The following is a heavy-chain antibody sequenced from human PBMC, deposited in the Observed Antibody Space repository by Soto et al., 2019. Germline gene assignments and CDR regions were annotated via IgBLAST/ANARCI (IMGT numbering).Heavy chain of an antibody. J-gene: IGHJ5*02. CDR1: GGSISSSSYY. Sequence: QLQLQESGPGLVKPSETLSLTCTVSGGSISSSSYYWGWIRQPPGKGLEWIGSIYYSGSTYYNPSLQSRVTISXXPXKXXFSLQLSSVTAADTAVYYCARHNIVVVTANNWFDPWGQGTLVTVSS. D-gene: IGHD2-21*02. V-gene: IGHV4-39*01. CDR3: ARHNIVVVTANNWFDP. CDR2: IYYSGST.